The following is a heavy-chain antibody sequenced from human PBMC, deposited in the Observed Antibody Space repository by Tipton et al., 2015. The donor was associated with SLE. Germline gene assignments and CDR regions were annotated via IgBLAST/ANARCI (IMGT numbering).Heavy chain of an antibody. CDR2: ISGSGGTT. V-gene: IGHV3-23*01. CDR3: AKEVPPSGQFITIDY. CDR1: GFTFSSYA. D-gene: IGHD3-10*01. J-gene: IGHJ4*02. Sequence: GSLRLSCGVSGFTFSSYAMSWGRQAPGKGLEWVSAISGSGGTTYYADSVKGRFSISRDKSKNTLYLHMNSLRAEETAVYYCAKEVPPSGQFITIDYWGQGTLVTVSS.